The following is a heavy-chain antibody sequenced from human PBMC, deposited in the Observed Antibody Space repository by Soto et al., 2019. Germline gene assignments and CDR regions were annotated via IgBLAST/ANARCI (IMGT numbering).Heavy chain of an antibody. Sequence: QVQLVESGGGVVQPGRSLRLSCAASGFTFSSYGMHWVRQAPGKGLEWVAVISYDGSNKYYADSVKGRFTISRDNSKNTLYLQMNSLRAEDTAVYYCARDLAERTIAVAGTYYYYYGMDVWGQGTTVTVSS. V-gene: IGHV3-30-3*01. CDR2: ISYDGSNK. J-gene: IGHJ6*02. CDR3: ARDLAERTIAVAGTYYYYYGMDV. CDR1: GFTFSSYG. D-gene: IGHD6-19*01.